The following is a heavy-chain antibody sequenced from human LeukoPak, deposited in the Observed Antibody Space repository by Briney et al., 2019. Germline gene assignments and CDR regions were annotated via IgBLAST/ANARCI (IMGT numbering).Heavy chain of an antibody. CDR2: IYYSGNT. D-gene: IGHD6-13*01. CDR3: ARSSSWFHFDS. V-gene: IGHV4-31*03. J-gene: IGHJ4*02. Sequence: SEPLSSTCTVPGDPIRRGGYYWNWIRQHPGKGLGRTGYIYYSGNTYYNPSLMSRITISVDTSKNQFSMKLFSVTATDTSVYYCARSSSWFHFDSWGQGTLVTVSS. CDR1: GDPIRRGGYY.